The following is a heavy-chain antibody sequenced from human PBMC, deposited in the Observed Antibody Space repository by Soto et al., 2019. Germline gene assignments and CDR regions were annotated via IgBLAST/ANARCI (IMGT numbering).Heavy chain of an antibody. J-gene: IGHJ6*02. CDR2: ISAYNGNT. D-gene: IGHD2-2*01. CDR1: GYTFTSYG. CDR3: ASDFGGCSSTSCYQDYYYGMDV. V-gene: IGHV1-18*01. Sequence: QVQLVQSGAEVKKPGASVKVSCKASGYTFTSYGISWVRQAPGQGLEWMGWISAYNGNTNYAQKLQGRVTMTTDTSTSTAYMELRSLRSDDTAVYYCASDFGGCSSTSCYQDYYYGMDVWGQGTTVTVSS.